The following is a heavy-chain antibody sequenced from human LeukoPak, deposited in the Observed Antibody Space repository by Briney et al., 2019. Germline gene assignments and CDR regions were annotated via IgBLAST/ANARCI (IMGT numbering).Heavy chain of an antibody. V-gene: IGHV3-30*04. CDR1: GITFSDYA. D-gene: IGHD6-13*01. J-gene: IGHJ4*02. Sequence: GGSLRLSCAASGITFSDYAMNWVRQAPGKGLEWVAVISFDGSNKYYADSVKGRFTISRDNSKNTLYLQMDSLRPEDTAVYYCARDPRIAAAWDYWGQGTLVTVSS. CDR2: ISFDGSNK. CDR3: ARDPRIAAAWDY.